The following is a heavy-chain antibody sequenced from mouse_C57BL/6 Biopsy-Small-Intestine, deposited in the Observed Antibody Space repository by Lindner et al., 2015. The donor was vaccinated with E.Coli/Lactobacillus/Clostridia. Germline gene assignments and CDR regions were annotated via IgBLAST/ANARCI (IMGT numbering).Heavy chain of an antibody. D-gene: IGHD1-2*01. CDR1: GNTFTSYA. J-gene: IGHJ4*01. CDR2: INGGNGNT. Sequence: SVKVSCKASGNTFTSYAMHWVRQAPGQRLEWMGRINGGNGNTKYSQKFQGRVTITRDTSASTAYTELSSLRSEDTAVYYCARDKWAGYGANTFDYWGQGTLVTISS. V-gene: IGHV1-53*01. CDR3: ARDKWAGYGANTFDY.